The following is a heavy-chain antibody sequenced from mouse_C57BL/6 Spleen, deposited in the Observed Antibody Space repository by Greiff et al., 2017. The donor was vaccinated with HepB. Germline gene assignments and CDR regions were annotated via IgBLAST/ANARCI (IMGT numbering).Heavy chain of an antibody. Sequence: VQLQESGPGLVAPSQSLSITCTVSGFSLTSYGVHWVRQPPGKGLEWLVVIWSDGSTTYNSALKSRLSISKDNSKRQVFLKMNSLQTDDTAMYYCARSFTGYDFGLDYWGQGTTLTVSS. D-gene: IGHD2-2*01. J-gene: IGHJ2*01. CDR1: GFSLTSYG. CDR3: ARSFTGYDFGLDY. CDR2: IWSDGST. V-gene: IGHV2-6*03.